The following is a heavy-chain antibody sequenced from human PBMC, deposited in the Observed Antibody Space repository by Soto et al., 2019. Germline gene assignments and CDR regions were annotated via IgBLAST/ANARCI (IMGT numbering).Heavy chain of an antibody. CDR1: GFTVSSNY. Sequence: EVQLVESGGGLIQPGGSLRLSCAASGFTVSSNYMSWVRQAPGKGLEWVSVIYSGGSTYYADSVKGRFTISRDNSKNTLYLQMNSLRAEDTAVYYCAIDSRRSGYYYFDPLGQGTLVTVSS. D-gene: IGHD3-22*01. J-gene: IGHJ5*02. CDR3: AIDSRRSGYYYFDP. V-gene: IGHV3-53*01. CDR2: IYSGGST.